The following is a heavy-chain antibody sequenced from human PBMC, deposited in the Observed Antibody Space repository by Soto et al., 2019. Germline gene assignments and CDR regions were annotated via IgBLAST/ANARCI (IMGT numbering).Heavy chain of an antibody. CDR2: IWYDGSNK. CDR3: ARDHTPRGLLWFGELSYPHYYYGMDV. CDR1: GFTFSSYG. V-gene: IGHV3-33*01. Sequence: PGGSLRLSCAASGFTFSSYGMHWVRQAPGKGLEWVAVIWYDGSNKYYADSVKGRFTISRDNSKNTLYLQMNSLRAEDTAVYYCARDHTPRGLLWFGELSYPHYYYGMDVWGQGTTVTVSS. D-gene: IGHD3-10*01. J-gene: IGHJ6*02.